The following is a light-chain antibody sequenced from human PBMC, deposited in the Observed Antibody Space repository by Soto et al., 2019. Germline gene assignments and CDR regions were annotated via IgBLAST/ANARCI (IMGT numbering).Light chain of an antibody. J-gene: IGKJ1*01. CDR3: QQYNNWPPTWT. Sequence: EIVMTQSPSTLSASPGERATLSCRASQGVSSNLAWYQQKPGQAPRLLIYGASTRATGIPARFSGSGSGTEFTLTISSLQSEDFAVYSCQQYNNWPPTWTFGQGTKVDIK. V-gene: IGKV3-15*01. CDR1: QGVSSN. CDR2: GAS.